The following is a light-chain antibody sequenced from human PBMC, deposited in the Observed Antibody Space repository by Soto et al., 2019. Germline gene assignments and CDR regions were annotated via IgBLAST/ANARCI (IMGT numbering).Light chain of an antibody. CDR2: DVS. CDR1: SSDVGGYNY. J-gene: IGLJ2*01. Sequence: QPVLTQPASVSGSPGQSITISCTGTSSDVGGYNYVSWYQQHPGKAPKLMIYDVSNRPSGVSNRFSGSKSGNTASLTISGLQAEDEDDYYCSSYTSSSTVVFGGGTKLTVL. V-gene: IGLV2-14*01. CDR3: SSYTSSSTVV.